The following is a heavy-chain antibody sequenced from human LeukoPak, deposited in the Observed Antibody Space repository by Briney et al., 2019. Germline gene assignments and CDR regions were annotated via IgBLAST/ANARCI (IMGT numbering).Heavy chain of an antibody. J-gene: IGHJ5*02. CDR1: GFTFDDYA. D-gene: IGHD5-18*01. CDR3: AKDGGDTAMVT. CDR2: ISGSGGST. V-gene: IGHV3-23*01. Sequence: GSLRLSCAASGFTFDDYAMHWVRQAPGKGLEWVSAISGSGGSTYYADSVKGRFTISRDNSKNTLYLQMNSLRAEDTAVYYCAKDGGDTAMVTWGQGTLVTVSS.